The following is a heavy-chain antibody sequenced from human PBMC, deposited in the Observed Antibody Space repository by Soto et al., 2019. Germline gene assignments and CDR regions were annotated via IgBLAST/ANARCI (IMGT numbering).Heavy chain of an antibody. Sequence: SETLSLTCTVSGGSISGYYWSWIRQPPGKGLEWIGNVYYSGGAKYNPSAKRRVSISVDTSTNKFSLNLSSVPAADTAVYYCTRDGDGRMTTSPYYYYGMDVWGPGITVTVSS. D-gene: IGHD2-21*02. CDR3: TRDGDGRMTTSPYYYYGMDV. CDR2: VYYSGGA. V-gene: IGHV4-59*01. CDR1: GGSISGYY. J-gene: IGHJ6*02.